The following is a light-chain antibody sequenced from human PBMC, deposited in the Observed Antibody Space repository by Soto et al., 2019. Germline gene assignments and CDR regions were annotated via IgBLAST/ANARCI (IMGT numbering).Light chain of an antibody. CDR1: QSIVSW. Sequence: DIQMTQSPSTLSAFVGDRVTITCRASQSIVSWLAWYQQKPGKAPKLLIYKASTLQNGVPSRFSGRGFGTEITLTISSLQPDDFATYYCRQYHSYWTFGQGTKVEIK. CDR3: RQYHSYWT. J-gene: IGKJ1*01. V-gene: IGKV1-5*03. CDR2: KAS.